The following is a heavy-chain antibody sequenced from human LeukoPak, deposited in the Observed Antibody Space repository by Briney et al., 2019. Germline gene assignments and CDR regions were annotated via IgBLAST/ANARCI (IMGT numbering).Heavy chain of an antibody. CDR1: GYTFTSYD. CDR2: MNPNSGNT. Sequence: ASVKVSCKASGYTFTSYDINWVRQATGQGLEWMGWMNPNSGNTGYAQKFQGRVTMTRNTSISTAYMELSSLRSEDTAVYYCARGVTDIVVVPAAPRCWFDPWGQGTLVTVSS. J-gene: IGHJ5*02. D-gene: IGHD2-2*01. CDR3: ARGVTDIVVVPAAPRCWFDP. V-gene: IGHV1-8*01.